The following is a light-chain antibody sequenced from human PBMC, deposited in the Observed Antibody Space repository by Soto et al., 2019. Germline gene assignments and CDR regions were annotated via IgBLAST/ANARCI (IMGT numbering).Light chain of an antibody. V-gene: IGKV2D-29*02. Sequence: DVEMTQTPLTRSVAPGQPASISCKASQSLTHITGDTFLSWYLQKPGQSPQLLIYEVSTRVSGVPDRFSGSGSGTDFTLAISRVQTDDVGIYYCMQSTQLPPTFGQGTRLEIK. CDR3: MQSTQLPPT. J-gene: IGKJ5*01. CDR2: EVS. CDR1: QSLTHITGDTF.